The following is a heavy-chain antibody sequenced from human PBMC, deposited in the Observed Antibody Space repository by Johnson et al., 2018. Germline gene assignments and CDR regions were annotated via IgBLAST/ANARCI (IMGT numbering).Heavy chain of an antibody. Sequence: VQLVECGGGLVQPGGSLRLSCAASGFTFSSYWMSWVRQAPGKGLEWVANIKQDGSEKYYVDSVKGRFTIARDNAKNSLYLQMNSLRAEDTAVYYGARDGAYYYDSSGQRAAFDIWGQGTMVTVSS. V-gene: IGHV3-7*01. CDR3: ARDGAYYYDSSGQRAAFDI. CDR1: GFTFSSYW. CDR2: IKQDGSEK. J-gene: IGHJ3*02. D-gene: IGHD3-22*01.